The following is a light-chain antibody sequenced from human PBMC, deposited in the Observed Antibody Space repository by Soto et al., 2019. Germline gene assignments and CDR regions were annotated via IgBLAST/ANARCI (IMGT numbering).Light chain of an antibody. CDR2: ANS. V-gene: IGLV1-40*01. CDR1: SSNIGAGYD. CDR3: QSYDSSLSGDV. J-gene: IGLJ1*01. Sequence: QAVLTQPPSVSGAPGQRVTISCTGSSSNIGAGYDVHWYQQLPGTAPKLLIYANSNRPSGVPGRFSASKSGTSASLAITGLQAEDEADYYCQSYDSSLSGDVFGTGTKLTVL.